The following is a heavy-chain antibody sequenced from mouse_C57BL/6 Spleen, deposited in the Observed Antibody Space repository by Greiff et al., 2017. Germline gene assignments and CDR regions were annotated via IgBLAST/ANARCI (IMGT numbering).Heavy chain of an antibody. CDR3: ARMKRWGSHYAMDY. V-gene: IGHV5-17*01. CDR1: GFTFSDYG. CDR2: ISSGSSTI. J-gene: IGHJ4*01. Sequence: EVKLMESGGGLVKPGGSLKLSCAASGFTFSDYGMHWVRQAPEKGLEWVAYISSGSSTIYYADTVKGRFTISRDNAKNTLFLQMTSLRSEDTAMYYCARMKRWGSHYAMDYWGQGTSVTVSS.